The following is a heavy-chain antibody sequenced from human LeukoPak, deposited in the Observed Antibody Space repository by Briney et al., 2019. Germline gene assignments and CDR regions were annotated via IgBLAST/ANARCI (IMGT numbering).Heavy chain of an antibody. CDR1: GGTFSSYA. CDR2: IIPIFGTA. Sequence: ASVKVSCKASGGTFSSYAISWVRQAPGQGLEWMGGIIPIFGTANYAQKFQGRVTITADESTSTAYMELSSLRSEDTAVYYCARNYDFWSGYLDRSGFLGGFDPWGQGTLVTVSS. V-gene: IGHV1-69*13. J-gene: IGHJ5*02. CDR3: ARNYDFWSGYLDRSGFLGGFDP. D-gene: IGHD3-3*01.